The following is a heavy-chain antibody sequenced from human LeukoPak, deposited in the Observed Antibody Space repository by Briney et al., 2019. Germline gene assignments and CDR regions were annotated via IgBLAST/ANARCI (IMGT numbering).Heavy chain of an antibody. CDR1: GFTYTDYW. V-gene: IGHV3-7*01. CDR3: VVEAANY. J-gene: IGHJ4*02. CDR2: ISNDGSVT. Sequence: PGGSLRVSCAASGFTYTDYWMTWIRQSPEKGLEWAAHISNDGSVTYYGEPVKGRFTISRDNAKNSVYLQMNNLRVEDTAVYYCVVEAANYWGQGTVVTVSS. D-gene: IGHD3-3*01.